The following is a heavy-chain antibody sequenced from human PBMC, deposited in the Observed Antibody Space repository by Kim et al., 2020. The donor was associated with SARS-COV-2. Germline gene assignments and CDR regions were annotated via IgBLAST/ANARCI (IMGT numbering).Heavy chain of an antibody. CDR1: GGSISSSSYY. D-gene: IGHD5-12*01. CDR3: ARWISGYDSYYFYY. J-gene: IGHJ4*01. V-gene: IGHV4-39*01. CDR2: IYYSGST. Sequence: SETLSLTCTVSGGSISSSSYYWGWIRQPPGKGLEWIGSIYYSGSTYYNPSLKSRVTISVDTSKNQFSLKLSSVTAADTAVYYCARWISGYDSYYFYYWG.